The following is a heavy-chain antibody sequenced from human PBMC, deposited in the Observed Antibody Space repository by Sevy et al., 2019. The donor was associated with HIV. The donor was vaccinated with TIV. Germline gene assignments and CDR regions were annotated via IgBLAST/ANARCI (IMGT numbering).Heavy chain of an antibody. V-gene: IGHV3-15*04. D-gene: IGHD2-21*01. CDR3: TTMMRLFGDPNFWYFDL. CDR1: GFTFSNVW. J-gene: IGHJ2*01. CDR2: IESKSEGGTT. Sequence: GGSLRLSCAASGFTFSNVWTSWVRQASGKGLEWVGRIESKSEGGTTDYAAPVKGRFSISRDESSDTAYLQMNSLKTEDTAVYNCTTMMRLFGDPNFWYFDLWGRGTLVTVSS.